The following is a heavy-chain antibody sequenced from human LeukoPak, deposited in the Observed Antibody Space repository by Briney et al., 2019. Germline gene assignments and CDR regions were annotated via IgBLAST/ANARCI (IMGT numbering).Heavy chain of an antibody. Sequence: SSETLSLTCTVPGGSISTFFWTWIRQSAGKGLEWIGRIYTGTTYYNPSLESRATISVDTSNNRFSLKLTSLTAADTAVYYCARGTEMTSFTGYYSFDYWGRGSLVTVSS. CDR1: GGSISTFF. D-gene: IGHD3-9*01. V-gene: IGHV4-4*07. CDR3: ARGTEMTSFTGYYSFDY. J-gene: IGHJ4*02. CDR2: IYTGTT.